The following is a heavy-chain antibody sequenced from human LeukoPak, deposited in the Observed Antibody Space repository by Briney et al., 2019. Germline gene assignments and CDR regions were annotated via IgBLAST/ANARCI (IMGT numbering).Heavy chain of an antibody. CDR1: GYTFTGYY. Sequence: ASVKVSSKASGYTFTGYYMHWVRQAPGQGLEWMGWINPNSGGTNYAQKFQGRVTMTRDTSISTAYMELSRLRSDDTAAYYCARANTAMVRYYYYMDVWGKGTTVTISS. J-gene: IGHJ6*03. D-gene: IGHD5-18*01. CDR2: INPNSGGT. V-gene: IGHV1-2*02. CDR3: ARANTAMVRYYYYMDV.